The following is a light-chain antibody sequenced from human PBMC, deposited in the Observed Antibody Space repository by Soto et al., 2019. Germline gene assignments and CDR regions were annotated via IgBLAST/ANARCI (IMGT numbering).Light chain of an antibody. V-gene: IGLV4-60*02. CDR3: ETWDTNTWV. CDR2: LEGSGSY. J-gene: IGLJ7*01. CDR1: SGHSSYI. Sequence: QSVLTQSSSASASLGSSVKLTCTLSSGHSSYIIAWHQQQPGKAPRYLMKLEGSGSYNKGSGVPDHFSGSSSGADRYLTISNLQFEDEADYYCETWDTNTWVFGGGTQLTVL.